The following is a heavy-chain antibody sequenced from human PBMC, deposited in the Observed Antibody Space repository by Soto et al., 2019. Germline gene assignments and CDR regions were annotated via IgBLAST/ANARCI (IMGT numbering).Heavy chain of an antibody. CDR1: GGSISRYY. V-gene: IGHV4-4*07. CDR2: IYTSGST. Sequence: SETLSLTCTVSGGSISRYYWRWIRQPAGKGLEWIGRIYTSGSTNYNPSLKSRVTMSVDTSKNQFSLKLSSVTAADTAVYYCARGEPYGFWSGYLSPNYYYGMDVWGQGTTVTVSS. D-gene: IGHD3-3*01. J-gene: IGHJ6*02. CDR3: ARGEPYGFWSGYLSPNYYYGMDV.